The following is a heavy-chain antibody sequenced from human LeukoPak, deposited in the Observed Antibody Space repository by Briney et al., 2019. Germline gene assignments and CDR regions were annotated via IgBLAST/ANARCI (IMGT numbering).Heavy chain of an antibody. V-gene: IGHV1-46*03. D-gene: IGHD3-3*01. CDR1: GYTFTSYY. Sequence: GASVKVSCKASGYTFTSYYMHWVRQAPGQGLEWMGIINPSGGSTSYAQKFQGRVTMTRDTSTSTVYMELSSLRSEDTAVYYCARDQKVTIFGVVIGFSEPNEDDYYYYYMDVWGKGTTVTVSS. CDR3: ARDQKVTIFGVVIGFSEPNEDDYYYYYMDV. CDR2: INPSGGST. J-gene: IGHJ6*03.